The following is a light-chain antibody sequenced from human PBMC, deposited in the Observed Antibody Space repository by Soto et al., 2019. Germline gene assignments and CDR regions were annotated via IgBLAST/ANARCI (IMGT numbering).Light chain of an antibody. V-gene: IGKV1-13*02. CDR3: QQFNSYPIT. J-gene: IGKJ5*01. CDR1: QGITSA. CDR2: IAS. Sequence: AIQLTQSPSSLSAFVGDRVTITCRASQGITSALAWYQQKTGKAPKLLISIASSLESGVPSRFSGSGSGTDFTLTISSLQPEDFATYFCQQFNSYPITFGQGTRLEIK.